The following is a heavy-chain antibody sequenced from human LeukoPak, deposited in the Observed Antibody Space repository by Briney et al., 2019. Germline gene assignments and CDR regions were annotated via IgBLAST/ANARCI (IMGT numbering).Heavy chain of an antibody. CDR2: IWYDGSRQ. D-gene: IGHD4/OR15-4a*01. V-gene: IGHV3-33*01. CDR1: GFSFSTLG. Sequence: GRSLTLSCAASGFSFSTLGMHWVRQATGKGLEWVAMIWYDGSRQHYGDSVKGRFTISRDTSKNTLYLQMNSLRAEDTAVYYCARDSLYGGNGFYHYFDFWGQGTLLTVSS. CDR3: ARDSLYGGNGFYHYFDF. J-gene: IGHJ4*02.